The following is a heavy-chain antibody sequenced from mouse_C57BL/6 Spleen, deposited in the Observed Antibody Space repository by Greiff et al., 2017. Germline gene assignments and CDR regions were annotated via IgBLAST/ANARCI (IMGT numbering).Heavy chain of an antibody. CDR3: ASYDWGYYAMDY. Sequence: QVQLKQSGPELVKPGASVKISCKASGYAFSSSWMNWVEQRPGKGLEWIGRIYPGDGDTNYNGTFKGKATLTADKSSSTAYMQLSSLASEDSAVYFCASYDWGYYAMDYWGQGTSVTVSS. J-gene: IGHJ4*01. D-gene: IGHD2-12*01. V-gene: IGHV1-82*01. CDR1: GYAFSSSW. CDR2: IYPGDGDT.